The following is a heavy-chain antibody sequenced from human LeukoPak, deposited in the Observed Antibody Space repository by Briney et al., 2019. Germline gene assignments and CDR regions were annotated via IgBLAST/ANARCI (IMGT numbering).Heavy chain of an antibody. CDR2: IYYSGST. D-gene: IGHD2-15*01. CDR3: ARPLSRGSDDAFDI. CDR1: GGSISSYY. J-gene: IGHJ3*02. V-gene: IGHV4-59*08. Sequence: SETLSLTCTVSGGSISSYYWSWIRQPPGKGLEWIGYIYYSGSTNYNPSLKSRVTISVDTSKNQFSLKLSSVTAADTAVYYCARPLSRGSDDAFDIWGQGTMVTVSS.